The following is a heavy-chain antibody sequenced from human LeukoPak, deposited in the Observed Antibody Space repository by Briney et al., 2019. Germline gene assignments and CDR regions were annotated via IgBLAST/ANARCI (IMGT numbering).Heavy chain of an antibody. CDR3: AMSRTSCYECLDY. Sequence: PSETLSLTCAVYGGSFSGYYWSWIRQPPGKGLEWIGEINHSGSTNYNPSLKSRVTISVDTSKNQFSLKLSSVTAADTAVYYCAMSRTSCYECLDYWGQGTLVTVSS. J-gene: IGHJ4*02. D-gene: IGHD2-2*01. V-gene: IGHV4-34*01. CDR2: INHSGST. CDR1: GGSFSGYY.